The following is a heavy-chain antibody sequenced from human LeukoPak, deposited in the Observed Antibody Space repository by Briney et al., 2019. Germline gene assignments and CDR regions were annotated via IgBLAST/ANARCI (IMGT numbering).Heavy chain of an antibody. CDR1: GGSISSGGYY. J-gene: IGHJ6*02. D-gene: IGHD6-13*01. V-gene: IGHV4-31*03. Sequence: SETLSLTCTVSGGSISSGGYYWSWIRQHPGKGLEWIGYIYYSGSTYYNPSLKSRVTISVDTSKNQFSLKLTSVTAADADVYYWTRPYNPQRYRSPWDGWGLDAWGQGTTVTVSS. CDR2: IYYSGST. CDR3: TRPYNPQRYRSPWDGWGLDA.